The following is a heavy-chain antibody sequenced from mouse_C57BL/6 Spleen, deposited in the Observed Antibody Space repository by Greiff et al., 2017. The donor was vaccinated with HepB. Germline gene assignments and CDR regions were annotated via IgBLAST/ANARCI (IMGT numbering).Heavy chain of an antibody. CDR1: GFSLTSYG. J-gene: IGHJ4*01. CDR3: ASIYDGYYDAMDY. D-gene: IGHD2-3*01. V-gene: IGHV2-2*01. CDR2: IWSGGST. Sequence: VQLQQSGPGLVQPSQSLSITCTVSGFSLTSYGVHWVRQSPGKGLEWLGVIWSGGSTDYNAAFISRLSISKDNSKSQVFFKMNSLQADDTAIYYWASIYDGYYDAMDYWGQGTSVTVSS.